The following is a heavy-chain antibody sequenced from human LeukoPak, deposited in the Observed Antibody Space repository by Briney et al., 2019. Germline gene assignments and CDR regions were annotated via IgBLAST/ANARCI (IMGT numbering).Heavy chain of an antibody. Sequence: SVKVSCKASGGTFSSYAISWVRQAPGQGLEWMGRIIPIFGTANYAQKFQGRVTITTDESTSTAYMELSSLRSEDTAVYYCARSDYGGNSYDYWGQGTLVTVSS. J-gene: IGHJ4*02. D-gene: IGHD4-23*01. CDR2: IIPIFGTA. CDR3: ARSDYGGNSYDY. V-gene: IGHV1-69*05. CDR1: GGTFSSYA.